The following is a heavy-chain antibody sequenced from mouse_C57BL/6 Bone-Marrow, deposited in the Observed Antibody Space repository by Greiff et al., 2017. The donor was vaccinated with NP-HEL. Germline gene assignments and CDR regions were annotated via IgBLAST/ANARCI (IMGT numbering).Heavy chain of an antibody. CDR2: INPGSGGT. J-gene: IGHJ4*01. CDR3: ARTVVATGGAMDY. Sequence: VQLQQSGAELVRPGTSVKVSCKASGYAFTNYLIEWVKQRPGQGLEWIGVINPGSGGTNYNEQFKGKATLTADKSSSTAYMQLSSLTSEDSAVYFCARTVVATGGAMDYWGQGTSVTVSS. CDR1: GYAFTNYL. V-gene: IGHV1-54*01. D-gene: IGHD1-1*01.